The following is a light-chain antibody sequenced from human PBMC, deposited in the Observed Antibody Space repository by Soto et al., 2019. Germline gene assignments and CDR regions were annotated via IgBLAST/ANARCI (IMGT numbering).Light chain of an antibody. CDR3: QQYNNWPQT. CDR1: QSVSSN. Sequence: EIVMTQSPATLSVSPGQISTLSCRASQSVSSNLAWYQQKPGQAPRLLIYGASTRATGIPARLSGSGSGTELTLTISSMKYEDFEVYYCQQYNNWPQTFGQGTKVDIK. CDR2: GAS. V-gene: IGKV3-15*01. J-gene: IGKJ1*01.